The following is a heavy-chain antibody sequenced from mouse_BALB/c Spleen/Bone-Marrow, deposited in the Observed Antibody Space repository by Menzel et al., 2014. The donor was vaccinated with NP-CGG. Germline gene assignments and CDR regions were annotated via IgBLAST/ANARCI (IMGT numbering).Heavy chain of an antibody. CDR1: GYTFTSSW. Sequence: VQLQESGSVLVRPGASVKLSCKASGYTFTSSWMHWAKRRPGQGLGWIGEIHPNSGNTNYNEKFKGKATLTVDTSSSTAYVDLSSLTSEDSAVYYCAGYWSGFAYWGQGTLVTVSA. V-gene: IGHV1S130*01. D-gene: IGHD4-1*01. CDR3: AGYWSGFAY. J-gene: IGHJ3*01. CDR2: IHPNSGNT.